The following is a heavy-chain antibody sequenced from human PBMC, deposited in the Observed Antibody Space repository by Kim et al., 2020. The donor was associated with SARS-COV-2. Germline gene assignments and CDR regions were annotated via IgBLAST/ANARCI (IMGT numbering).Heavy chain of an antibody. Sequence: YAQKCKGRVTINADKSTSTAYMELSSLRSEDTAVYYCASSATVATIHSDYWGQGTQVTVSS. J-gene: IGHJ4*02. CDR3: ASSATVATIHSDY. D-gene: IGHD5-12*01. V-gene: IGHV1-69*02.